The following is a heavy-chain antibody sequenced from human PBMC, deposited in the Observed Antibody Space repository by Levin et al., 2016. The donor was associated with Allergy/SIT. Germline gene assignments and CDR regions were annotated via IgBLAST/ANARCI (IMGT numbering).Heavy chain of an antibody. V-gene: IGHV5-10-1*01. D-gene: IGHD5-24*01. CDR2: IDPSDSYT. J-gene: IGHJ4*02. CDR3: ARPGLAGFREMATIGGGLDY. Sequence: VRQMPGKGLEWMGRIDPSDSYTNYSPSFQGHVTISADKSISTAYLQWSSLKASDTAMYYCARPGLAGFREMATIGGGLDYWGQGTLVTVSS.